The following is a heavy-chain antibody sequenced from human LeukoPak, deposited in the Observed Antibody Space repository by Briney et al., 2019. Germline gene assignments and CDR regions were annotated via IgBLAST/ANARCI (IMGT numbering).Heavy chain of an antibody. CDR3: AKEKGFDP. CDR2: ISGGSGTT. Sequence: GGSLRLSCAASGFTFSTYAMGWVRQAPGKGLEWVSAISGGSGTTYYADSVKGRFTISRDNSKKTLYLQMNSLRAEDTAVYYCAKEKGFDPWGQGTLVTVSS. CDR1: GFTFSTYA. J-gene: IGHJ5*02. V-gene: IGHV3-23*01.